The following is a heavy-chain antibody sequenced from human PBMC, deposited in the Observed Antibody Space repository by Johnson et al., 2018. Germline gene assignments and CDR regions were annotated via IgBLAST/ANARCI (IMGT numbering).Heavy chain of an antibody. J-gene: IGHJ6*03. Sequence: QVQLQESGPGLVKASVPLALTCAVSGGSISSSNWWSWVRQPPGKGLEWIGEIYHSGSPNYNPSLKSRVTISVDKSKNQFSLKLRPVTAADTAGYYCARELSGWYNYDYYMDVWGKGTTVTVSS. CDR2: IYHSGSP. CDR3: ARELSGWYNYDYYMDV. V-gene: IGHV4-4*02. D-gene: IGHD6-19*01. CDR1: GGSISSSNW.